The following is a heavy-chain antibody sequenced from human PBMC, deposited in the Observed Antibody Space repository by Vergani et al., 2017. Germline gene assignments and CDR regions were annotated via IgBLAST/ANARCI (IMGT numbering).Heavy chain of an antibody. D-gene: IGHD3-22*01. Sequence: QVQLVQSGAEVQKPGSSVKVSCKASGGTFSSYAISWVRQAPGQGLEWMGGIIPIFGTANYAQKFQGRVTITADESTRTAYMELSSLRSEDTAVYYCARDWAPYYYDSSGYYYPEYFQHWGQGTLVTVSS. J-gene: IGHJ1*01. V-gene: IGHV1-69*01. CDR3: ARDWAPYYYDSSGYYYPEYFQH. CDR2: IIPIFGTA. CDR1: GGTFSSYA.